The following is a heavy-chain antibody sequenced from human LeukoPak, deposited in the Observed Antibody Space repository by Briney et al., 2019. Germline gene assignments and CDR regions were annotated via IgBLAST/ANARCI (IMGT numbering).Heavy chain of an antibody. V-gene: IGHV3-11*04. CDR3: GASYYYYYMDV. CDR2: ISSSGNSI. CDR1: GLTLSDYY. Sequence: PGGSLRLSCAASGLTLSDYYMSWLRQAPGKGLEWVSYISSSGNSIYYADSVKGRFTISRDDAKKSLYLQMNSLRADDTAVYYCGASYYYYYMDVWGKGTTVTVSS. J-gene: IGHJ6*03.